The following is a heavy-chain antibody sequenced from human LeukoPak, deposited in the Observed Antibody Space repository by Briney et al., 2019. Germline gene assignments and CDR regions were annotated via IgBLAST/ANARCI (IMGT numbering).Heavy chain of an antibody. CDR1: GYTFTSYY. D-gene: IGHD6-13*01. CDR3: ARCSSSWPEFDY. CDR2: INPSGGST. Sequence: GASVKVSCKASGYTFTSYYMHWVRQAPGQGLEWMGIINPSGGSTSYAQKFQGRVTMTRDMSTSTVYMELSSLRSEDTAVYYCARCSSSWPEFDYWGQGTLVTVSS. V-gene: IGHV1-46*01. J-gene: IGHJ4*02.